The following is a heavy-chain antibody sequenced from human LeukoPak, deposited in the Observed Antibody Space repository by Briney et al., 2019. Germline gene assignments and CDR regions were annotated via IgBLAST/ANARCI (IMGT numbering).Heavy chain of an antibody. CDR3: ARLYGRYFDY. CDR1: GYTFPTSW. J-gene: IGHJ4*02. V-gene: IGHV5-51*01. D-gene: IGHD2-8*01. CDR2: IYPSDPDT. Sequence: GESLKISCKGSGYTFPTSWIGWVRQMPGKGLEWMGIIYPSDPDTRYSPSFQGQVTISADRSISTAYLQWSSLKASDTAMYYCARLYGRYFDYWGQGILVTVSS.